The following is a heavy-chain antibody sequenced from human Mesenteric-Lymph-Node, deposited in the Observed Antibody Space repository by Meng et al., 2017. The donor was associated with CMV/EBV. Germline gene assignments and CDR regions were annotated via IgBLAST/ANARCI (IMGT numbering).Heavy chain of an antibody. D-gene: IGHD3-10*01. J-gene: IGHJ3*02. CDR2: IYYSGST. CDR1: GDSISSYY. CDR3: ARDVMVSDAFDI. Sequence: SETLSLTCTVSGDSISSYYWSWIRQPPGKGLEWIGYIYYSGSTNYNPSLKSRVTISVDTSKNQFSLKLSSVTAADTAVYYCARDVMVSDAFDIWGQGTMVTVSS. V-gene: IGHV4-59*01.